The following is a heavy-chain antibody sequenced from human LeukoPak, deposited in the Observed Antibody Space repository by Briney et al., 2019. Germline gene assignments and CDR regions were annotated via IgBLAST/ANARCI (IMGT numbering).Heavy chain of an antibody. V-gene: IGHV3-21*01. D-gene: IGHD3-16*01. Sequence: PGGSLRLSCAASGFTFSSYSMNWVRQAPGKGLEWVSSISSSSSYIYYADSVKGRFTISRDNAKNSLYLQMNSLRAEDTAVYYCARDLRQTLRLSLESGLIRTWGQGTLVTVSS. J-gene: IGHJ4*02. CDR3: ARDLRQTLRLSLESGLIRT. CDR1: GFTFSSYS. CDR2: ISSSSSYI.